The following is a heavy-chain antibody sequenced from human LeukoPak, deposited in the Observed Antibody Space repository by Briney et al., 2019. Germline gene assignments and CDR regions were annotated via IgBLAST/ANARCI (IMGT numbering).Heavy chain of an antibody. J-gene: IGHJ4*02. CDR3: ARDVAGARSY. D-gene: IGHD3-10*01. V-gene: IGHV3-74*01. CDR1: GYTFSSYR. Sequence: PGGSLRLSCAASGYTFSSYRMHWVRQAPGKGLVWVSRIDTDGRTTNYADSVRGRFTIYRDNVQNTLYLQMNSLTAEDTVVYYCARDVAGARSYWGQGALVSVSS. CDR2: IDTDGRTT.